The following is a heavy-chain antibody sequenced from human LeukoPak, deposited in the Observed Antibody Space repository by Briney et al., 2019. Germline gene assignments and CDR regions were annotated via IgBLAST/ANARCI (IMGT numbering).Heavy chain of an antibody. D-gene: IGHD3-22*01. CDR2: IYMSGST. J-gene: IGHJ4*02. CDR3: AGGYSSGWTAGLDF. CDR1: GGSVSSASYY. Sequence: SQTLSLTCTVSGGSVSSASYYWSWVRQPAGKGLEWIGLIYMSGSTNYNPSLKSRVTISVDTSKNQFSLQLSSLTAADTAVYYRAGGYSSGWTAGLDFWGQGTLVTVSS. V-gene: IGHV4-61*02.